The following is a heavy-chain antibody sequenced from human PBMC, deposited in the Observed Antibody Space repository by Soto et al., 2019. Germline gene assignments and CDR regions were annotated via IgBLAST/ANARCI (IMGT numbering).Heavy chain of an antibody. CDR1: GFTFSSYA. CDR2: ISESGGAT. D-gene: IGHD3-3*01. J-gene: IGHJ4*02. Sequence: PGGSLRLSCVVSGFTFSSYAMSWVRQAPGKGLEWVSAISESGGATNYADSVKGRFTISRDNSKNTLYLQMTSLRADGTAVYYCAKTSYDFWSRYDSWGQGTLVTVSS. V-gene: IGHV3-23*01. CDR3: AKTSYDFWSRYDS.